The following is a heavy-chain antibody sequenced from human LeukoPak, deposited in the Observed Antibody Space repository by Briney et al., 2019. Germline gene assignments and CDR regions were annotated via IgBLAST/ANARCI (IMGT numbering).Heavy chain of an antibody. Sequence: SETLSLTCTVSGGSISSYYWSWIRQPPGKGLEWIGYIYYSGSTNYNPSLKSRVTISVDTSKNQFALKLSSVAAADTAVYYCARGSGWYAYWGQGTLVTVSS. D-gene: IGHD6-19*01. CDR2: IYYSGST. CDR1: GGSISSYY. J-gene: IGHJ4*02. V-gene: IGHV4-59*01. CDR3: ARGSGWYAY.